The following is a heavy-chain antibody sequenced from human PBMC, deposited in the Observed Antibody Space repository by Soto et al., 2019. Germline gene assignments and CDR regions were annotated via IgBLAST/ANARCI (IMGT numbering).Heavy chain of an antibody. D-gene: IGHD4-17*01. V-gene: IGHV3-23*01. J-gene: IGHJ4*02. CDR3: AKDHRENYGDYSFDN. CDR2: ISGSGGST. CDR1: GFTFRSYA. Sequence: PGGSLRLSCAASGFTFRSYAMSWVRQAPGKGLEWVSAISGSGGSTYYADSVKGRFTISRDNSKNTLYLQMNSLRAEDTALYYCAKDHRENYGDYSFDNWGQGTLVTVSS.